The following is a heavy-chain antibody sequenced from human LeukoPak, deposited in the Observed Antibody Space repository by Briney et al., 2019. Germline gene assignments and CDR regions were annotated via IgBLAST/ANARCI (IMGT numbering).Heavy chain of an antibody. CDR2: ISSSGSGGNT. CDR3: AKGHMVRGVTIFDY. V-gene: IGHV3-23*01. J-gene: IGHJ4*02. CDR1: GSTFSSYA. D-gene: IGHD3-10*01. Sequence: GGSLRLSCAASGSTFSSYAMGWARQAPGKGLEWVSGISSSGSGGNTYYADSVKGRFTISRDNSKNTLYLQVNSLRAEDTAVYYCAKGHMVRGVTIFDYWGQGTLVTVSS.